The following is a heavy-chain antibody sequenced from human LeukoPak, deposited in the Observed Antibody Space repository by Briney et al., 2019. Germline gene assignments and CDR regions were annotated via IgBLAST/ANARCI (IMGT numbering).Heavy chain of an antibody. V-gene: IGHV1-2*02. J-gene: IGHJ6*02. D-gene: IGHD2-2*02. CDR2: INPNSGGT. Sequence: ASVTVSCKASGYTFTGYYMHWVRQAPGQGLEWMGWINPNSGGTNYAQKFQGRVTMTRDTSISTAYMELSRLRSDDTAVYYCAHLAGYCSSTCCYTYGMDVWCQGTTVTVS. CDR1: GYTFTGYY. CDR3: AHLAGYCSSTCCYTYGMDV.